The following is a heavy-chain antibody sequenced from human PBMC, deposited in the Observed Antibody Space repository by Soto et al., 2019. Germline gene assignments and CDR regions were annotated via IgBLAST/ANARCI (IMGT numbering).Heavy chain of an antibody. CDR2: ISYDGSNK. V-gene: IGHV3-30*03. CDR1: GFTLSSYG. CDR3: ARVGEQLVLGYYYYGMDV. D-gene: IGHD6-6*01. Sequence: GGSLRLSCAASGFTLSSYGMHWVRQAPGKGLEWVAVISYDGSNKYYADSVKGRFTISRDNSKNTLYLQMNSLRAEDAAVYYCARVGEQLVLGYYYYGMDVWGQGTMVTVSS. J-gene: IGHJ6*02.